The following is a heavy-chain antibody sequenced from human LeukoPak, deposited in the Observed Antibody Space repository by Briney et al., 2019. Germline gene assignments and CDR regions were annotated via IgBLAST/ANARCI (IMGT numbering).Heavy chain of an antibody. J-gene: IGHJ6*02. Sequence: GGSLRLSCAASGFTFSSYSMNWVRQAPGKGLEWVSSISSSSSYIYYADSVKGRFTISRDNAKNSLYLQMNSLRAEDTAVYYCARAWLTGGSYHAMDVWGQGTTVTVSS. CDR1: GFTFSSYS. V-gene: IGHV3-21*01. CDR3: ARAWLTGGSYHAMDV. CDR2: ISSSSSYI. D-gene: IGHD3-16*02.